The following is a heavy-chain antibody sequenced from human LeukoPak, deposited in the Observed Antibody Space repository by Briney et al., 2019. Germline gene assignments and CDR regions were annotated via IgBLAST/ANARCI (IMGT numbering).Heavy chain of an antibody. V-gene: IGHV3-33*01. D-gene: IGHD4-17*01. Sequence: GGSLRLSCAASGFTFSSHGMHWVRQAPGKGLEWVAVIWYDGSDKYYADSVQGRFTISRDNSKNTLYLQMNSLRAEDTAVYYCARDRAMTTVTYFDNWGQGTLVTVSS. CDR1: GFTFSSHG. CDR2: IWYDGSDK. J-gene: IGHJ4*02. CDR3: ARDRAMTTVTYFDN.